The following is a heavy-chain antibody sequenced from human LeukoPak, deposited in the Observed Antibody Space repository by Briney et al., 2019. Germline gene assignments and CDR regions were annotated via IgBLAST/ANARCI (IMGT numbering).Heavy chain of an antibody. J-gene: IGHJ4*02. CDR2: INWNGGST. V-gene: IGHV3-20*04. D-gene: IGHD2-2*01. Sequence: GGSLRLSCAASGFTFGDYGMSWVRQAPGKGLEWVSGINWNGGSTGYADSVKGRFTISRDNAKNSLYLQMNSLRAEDTALYYCARVQGYCSSTSCYFDYWGQGTLVTVSS. CDR3: ARVQGYCSSTSCYFDY. CDR1: GFTFGDYG.